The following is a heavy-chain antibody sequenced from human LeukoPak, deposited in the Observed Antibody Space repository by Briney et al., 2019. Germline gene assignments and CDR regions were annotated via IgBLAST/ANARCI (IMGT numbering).Heavy chain of an antibody. CDR1: GFTFSSYW. Sequence: GGSLRLSCAASGFTFSSYWMHWVRQAPGRGLVWVSRINTDGSSTSYADSVKGRFTISRDNAKNTLYLQMNSLRAEDTAVYYCARESGIAAALDLWGQGTLVTVSS. D-gene: IGHD6-13*01. J-gene: IGHJ5*02. CDR3: ARESGIAAALDL. CDR2: INTDGSST. V-gene: IGHV3-74*01.